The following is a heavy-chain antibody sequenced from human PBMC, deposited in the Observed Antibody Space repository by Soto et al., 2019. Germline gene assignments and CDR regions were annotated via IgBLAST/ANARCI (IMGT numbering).Heavy chain of an antibody. J-gene: IGHJ4*02. D-gene: IGHD3-16*02. CDR2: ISAYNGNT. V-gene: IGHV1-18*01. Sequence: QVQLVKSGAEVKKPGASVKVSCKASGYTFTSYGISWVRQAPGQGIEWMGWISAYNGNTNYAQKLQGTVSITTETTTRTAYMELRSLRADDKAAYYCARVGYDYIWRSDRYPMAKGDYLHYWGQGPQVTFSS. CDR3: ARVGYDYIWRSDRYPMAKGDYLHY. CDR1: GYTFTSYG.